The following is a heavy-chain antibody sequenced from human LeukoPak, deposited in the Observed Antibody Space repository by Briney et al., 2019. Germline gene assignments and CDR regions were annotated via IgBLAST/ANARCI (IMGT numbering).Heavy chain of an antibody. CDR1: GYTFTSDY. V-gene: IGHV1-46*01. Sequence: ASVKVSCKASGYTFTSDYMHLVRQAPGQGLEWMGIINPSGGSTSYAQKFQGRVTMTRDTSTSTVYMELSSLRSEDTAVYYCARGSVTMIVVVMGFYFDYWGQGTLVTVSS. J-gene: IGHJ4*02. CDR2: INPSGGST. D-gene: IGHD3-22*01. CDR3: ARGSVTMIVVVMGFYFDY.